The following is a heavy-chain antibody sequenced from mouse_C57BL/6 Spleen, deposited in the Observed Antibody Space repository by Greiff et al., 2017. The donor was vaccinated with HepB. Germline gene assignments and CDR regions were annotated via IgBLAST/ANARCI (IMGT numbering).Heavy chain of an antibody. J-gene: IGHJ1*03. CDR2: INPSNGGT. CDR1: GYTFTSYW. CDR3: ASGFITTVGGYFDV. D-gene: IGHD1-1*01. V-gene: IGHV1-53*01. Sequence: QVQLQQPGTELVKPGASVKLSCKASGYTFTSYWMHWVKQRPGQGLEWIGNINPSNGGTNYNEKFKSKATLTVDKSSSTAYMQLSSLTSEDSEVYYCASGFITTVGGYFDVWGTGTTVTVSS.